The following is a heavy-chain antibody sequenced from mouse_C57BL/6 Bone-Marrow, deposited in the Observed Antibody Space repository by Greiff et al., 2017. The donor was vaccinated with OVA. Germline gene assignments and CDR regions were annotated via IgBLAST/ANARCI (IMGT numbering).Heavy chain of an antibody. J-gene: IGHJ1*03. V-gene: IGHV1-81*01. CDR3: ARVYYDDGRPGYFDV. D-gene: IGHD2-4*01. CDR2: IYPRSGNT. Sequence: VQLQQSGAELARPGASVKLSCKASGYTFTSYGISWVKQRTGQGLEWIGEIYPRSGNTYYNEKFKGKATLTADKSSSTAYMELRSLTAEDSAVYVCARVYYDDGRPGYFDVWGTGTTVTVSS. CDR1: GYTFTSYG.